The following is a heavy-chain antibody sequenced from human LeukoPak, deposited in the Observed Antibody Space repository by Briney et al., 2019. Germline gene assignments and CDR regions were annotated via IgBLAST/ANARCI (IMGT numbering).Heavy chain of an antibody. D-gene: IGHD3-16*01. CDR3: ARESGRWGWSLKYYYYYMDV. Sequence: SETLSLTCTVSGGSISSYYWSWIRQPAGKGLEWVGRIYTSGSTNYNPSLKSRVTMSVDTSKNQFSLKLSSVTAADTAVYYCARESGRWGWSLKYYYYYMDVWGKGTTVTVSS. CDR1: GGSISSYY. V-gene: IGHV4-4*07. J-gene: IGHJ6*03. CDR2: IYTSGST.